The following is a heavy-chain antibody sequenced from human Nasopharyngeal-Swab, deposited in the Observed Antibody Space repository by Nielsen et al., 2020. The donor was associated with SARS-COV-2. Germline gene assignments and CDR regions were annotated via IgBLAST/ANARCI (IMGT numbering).Heavy chain of an antibody. CDR2: ISYDGSNK. J-gene: IGHJ6*02. CDR1: GFTFSSYA. V-gene: IGHV3-30*04. CDR3: ARESSSSFDYYYGMDV. D-gene: IGHD6-6*01. Sequence: GESLKISCAASGFTFSSYAMHWVRQAPGKGLEWVAVISYDGSNKYYAASVKGRFTISRDNSKNTLYLQMNSLRAEDTAVYYCARESSSSFDYYYGMDVWGQGTTVTVSS.